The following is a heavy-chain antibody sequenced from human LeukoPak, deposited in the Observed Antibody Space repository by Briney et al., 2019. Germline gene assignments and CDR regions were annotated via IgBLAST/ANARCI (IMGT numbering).Heavy chain of an antibody. V-gene: IGHV4-30-4*01. CDR3: ARVSQYYYDSSGYYSPQTNYFDY. Sequence: PSETLSLTCTVSGASIRSGDYYWSWIRQPPGKGLEWIGYIYYSGSTYYNPSLKSRVTISVDTSKNQFSLKLSSVTAAVTAVHYCARVSQYYYDSSGYYSPQTNYFDYWGQGTLVTVSS. D-gene: IGHD3-22*01. CDR1: GASIRSGDYY. CDR2: IYYSGST. J-gene: IGHJ4*02.